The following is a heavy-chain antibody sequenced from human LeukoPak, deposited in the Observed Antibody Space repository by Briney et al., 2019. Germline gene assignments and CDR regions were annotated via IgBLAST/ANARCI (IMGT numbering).Heavy chain of an antibody. J-gene: IGHJ4*02. Sequence: SVKVSCKASGGTFSSYAISWVRQAPGQGLEWMGGIIPIFGTANYAQKFQGRVTITADESTSTAYMELSSLRTEDTAVYYCARDKGDYTRYYFDYWGQGTLVTVSS. CDR1: GGTFSSYA. CDR3: ARDKGDYTRYYFDY. V-gene: IGHV1-69*01. CDR2: IIPIFGTA. D-gene: IGHD4-11*01.